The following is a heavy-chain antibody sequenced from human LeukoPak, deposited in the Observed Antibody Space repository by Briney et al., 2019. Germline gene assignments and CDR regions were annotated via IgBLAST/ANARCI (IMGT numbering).Heavy chain of an antibody. J-gene: IGHJ5*02. Sequence: SETLSLTCTVSSGSISSSGYYWGWIRQPPGKGLEWIASIYYSGSTYYNPSLKSRVTISVDTSKNQLSLKLSSLTAADTAVYYCARHEYSGSYYGLSWFDPWGQGTLITVSS. CDR1: SGSISSSGYY. CDR3: ARHEYSGSYYGLSWFDP. D-gene: IGHD1-26*01. CDR2: IYYSGST. V-gene: IGHV4-39*01.